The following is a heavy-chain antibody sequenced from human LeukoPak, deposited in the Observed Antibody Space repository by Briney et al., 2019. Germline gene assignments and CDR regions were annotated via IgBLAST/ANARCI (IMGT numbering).Heavy chain of an antibody. CDR2: IIPIFGIA. CDR1: GGTFSSYA. D-gene: IGHD3-22*01. V-gene: IGHV1-69*04. J-gene: IGHJ4*02. Sequence: SVKVSCKASGGTFSSYAISWVRQAPGQGLEWMGRIIPIFGIANYAQKFQGRVTITADISTSTAYMELSSLRSEDTAVYYCARAPDLYDSSGYLAYWGQGTLVTVSS. CDR3: ARAPDLYDSSGYLAY.